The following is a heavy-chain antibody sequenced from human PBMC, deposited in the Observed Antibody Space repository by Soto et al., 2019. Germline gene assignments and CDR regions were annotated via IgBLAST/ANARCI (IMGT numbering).Heavy chain of an antibody. J-gene: IGHJ3*02. CDR3: ASMGCSGGSCYSPDAFDI. Sequence: GESLKISCKGSGYSFTSYWIGWVRQMPGKGLEWMGIIYPGDSDTRYSPSFQGQVTISADKSISTAYLQWSSLKASDTAMYYCASMGCSGGSCYSPDAFDIWGQGTMVTVSS. V-gene: IGHV5-51*01. D-gene: IGHD2-15*01. CDR2: IYPGDSDT. CDR1: GYSFTSYW.